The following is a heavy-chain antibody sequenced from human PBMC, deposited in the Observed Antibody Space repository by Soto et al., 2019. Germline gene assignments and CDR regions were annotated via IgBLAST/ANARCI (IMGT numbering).Heavy chain of an antibody. D-gene: IGHD2-21*02. Sequence: SGPTLVNPTQALTLTCTFSGFSLSTSGVGVGWIRQPPGKALEWLALIYWGDDKRYSPSLKSRLTITKDTSKNQVVLTMTNMDPVDTATYYCARRQTYCGGNCYSGFDYWGQGTLVTVSS. CDR1: GFSLSTSGVG. V-gene: IGHV2-5*02. CDR2: IYWGDDK. CDR3: ARRQTYCGGNCYSGFDY. J-gene: IGHJ4*02.